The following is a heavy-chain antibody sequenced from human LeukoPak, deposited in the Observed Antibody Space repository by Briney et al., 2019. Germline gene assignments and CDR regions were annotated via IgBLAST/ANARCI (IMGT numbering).Heavy chain of an antibody. D-gene: IGHD3-16*01. CDR2: ISSTGSTI. CDR3: ARPAYTAAYDL. V-gene: IGHV3-11*04. CDR1: GFPFSDYY. J-gene: IGHJ3*01. Sequence: GGSLRLSCVASGFPFSDYYMSWIRQAPGKGLEWVSYISSTGSTIYDADSVKGRFTISRDNAKSSLYLQMNSLRAEDSAVYYCARPAYTAAYDLWGQGTMVTVSS.